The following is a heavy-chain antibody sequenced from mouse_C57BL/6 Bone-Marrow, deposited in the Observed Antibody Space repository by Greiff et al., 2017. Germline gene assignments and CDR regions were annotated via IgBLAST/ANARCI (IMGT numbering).Heavy chain of an antibody. V-gene: IGHV14-2*01. D-gene: IGHD1-1*01. CDR1: GFNFKDYY. Sequence: VQLQQSGAELVKPGASVTLSCTASGFNFKDYYIHWVKQRTEQGLEWIGRIDPEVGETKYAAKFQDKATITADTSSTTAYLQLSILTSEDTAVYFCTRSLIYYGTNYWGQGTTLTVSS. CDR3: TRSLIYYGTNY. J-gene: IGHJ2*01. CDR2: IDPEVGET.